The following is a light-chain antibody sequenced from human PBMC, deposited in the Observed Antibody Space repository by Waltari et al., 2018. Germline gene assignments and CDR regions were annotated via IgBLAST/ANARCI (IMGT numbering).Light chain of an antibody. V-gene: IGLV2-18*02. Sequence: QSALTQPPSVSGSPGQSVTISCTGTSSDVGSYNRVSWYQQPPGTAPKLMIYEVSNRPSGVPDRFSGSKSGNPASLTISVLQAEDEADYYCSPYTSSSTLFGGWTKLTVL. J-gene: IGLJ2*01. CDR2: EVS. CDR1: SSDVGSYNR. CDR3: SPYTSSSTL.